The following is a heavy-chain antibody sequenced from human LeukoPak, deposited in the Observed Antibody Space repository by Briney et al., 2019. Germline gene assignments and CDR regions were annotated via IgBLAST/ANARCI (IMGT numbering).Heavy chain of an antibody. CDR1: GYTFDTYW. D-gene: IGHD3-10*01. J-gene: IGHJ4*02. V-gene: IGHV5-51*01. CDR2: IYPGDSDT. CDR3: ARHSVPGSSSSSVPY. Sequence: GESLKISCKGSGYTFDTYWIGWVRQMPGKGLEWMGIIYPGDSDTRYSPSFQGQVTISADKSISTAHLQWSSLKASDTAMYYCARHSVPGSSSSSVPYWGQGTLVTVSS.